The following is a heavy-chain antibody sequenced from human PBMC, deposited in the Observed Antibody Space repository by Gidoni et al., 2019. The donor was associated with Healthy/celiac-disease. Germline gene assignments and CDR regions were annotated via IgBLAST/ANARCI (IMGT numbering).Heavy chain of an antibody. CDR3: ARDSSPQYIGGQSSNWFDP. V-gene: IGHV3-11*05. Sequence: QVQLVESGGGLVKPGGSLRLSCAASGFTFSDYYMSWIRQAPGKGLDWVSYISSSSSYTNYADSVKGRFTISRDNAKNSLYLQMNSLRAEDTAVYYCARDSSPQYIGGQSSNWFDPWGQGTLVTVSS. D-gene: IGHD5-12*01. J-gene: IGHJ5*02. CDR2: ISSSSSYT. CDR1: GFTFSDYY.